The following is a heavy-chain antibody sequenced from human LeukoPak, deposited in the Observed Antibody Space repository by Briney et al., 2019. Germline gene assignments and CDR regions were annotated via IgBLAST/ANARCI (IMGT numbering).Heavy chain of an antibody. CDR1: GGAISGYY. J-gene: IGHJ4*02. CDR2: IYHTGTT. V-gene: IGHV4-59*12. CDR3: ARIRRDSGDWYADNY. Sequence: SETLSLTCTVSGGAISGYYWNWIRQPPGKGLEWIGYIYHTGTTDYNPSLESRVTMSVDTSQNQFSLRLTSVTAADTAIYYCARIRRDSGDWYADNYWGQGTLVTVSS. D-gene: IGHD6-19*01.